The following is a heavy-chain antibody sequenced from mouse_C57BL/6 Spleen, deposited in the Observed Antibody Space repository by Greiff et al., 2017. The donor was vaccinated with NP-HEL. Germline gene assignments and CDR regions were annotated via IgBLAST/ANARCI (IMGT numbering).Heavy chain of an antibody. J-gene: IGHJ2*01. V-gene: IGHV1-55*01. Sequence: VQLQQPGAELVKPGASVQMSCKASGYTFTSYWITWVKQRPGQGLEWIGDIYPGSGSTNYNEKFKSKATLTVDKSSSTAYMQLSSLTSEDAAVYYCARLGVSTMAHFDYWGQGTTLTVSS. CDR1: GYTFTSYW. CDR2: IYPGSGST. D-gene: IGHD2-1*01. CDR3: ARLGVSTMAHFDY.